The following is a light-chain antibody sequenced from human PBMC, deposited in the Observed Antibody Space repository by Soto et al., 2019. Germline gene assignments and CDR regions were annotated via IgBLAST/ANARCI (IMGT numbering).Light chain of an antibody. CDR1: QNIYNY. J-gene: IGKJ5*01. V-gene: IGKV1-39*01. CDR3: QQSFSPLPIT. Sequence: IQMSQSPSSLSASIGDRVTITCRASQNIYNYLNWYQVIPGKSPKLLIFTASSLRCGVPSRFRGSGSGTDFTLTITSLQPEDFATYYCQQSFSPLPITFGQGTRL. CDR2: TAS.